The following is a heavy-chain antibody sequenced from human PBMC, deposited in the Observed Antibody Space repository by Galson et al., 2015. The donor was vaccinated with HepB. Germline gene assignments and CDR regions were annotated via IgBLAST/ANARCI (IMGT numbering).Heavy chain of an antibody. CDR1: GFTFNNYW. J-gene: IGHJ4*02. CDR2: IKPDGSDK. Sequence: LRLSCAATGFTFNNYWMNWVRQAPGKGLEWVANIKPDGSDKTYVDSVKGRFTISRDNAKNSLSLQMNSLRAEDTAVYYCVRAVGTFESYWGQGTLVAVSS. D-gene: IGHD4-23*01. V-gene: IGHV3-7*03. CDR3: VRAVGTFESY.